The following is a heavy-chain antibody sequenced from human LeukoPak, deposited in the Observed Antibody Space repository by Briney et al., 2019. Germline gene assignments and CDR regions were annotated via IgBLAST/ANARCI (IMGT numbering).Heavy chain of an antibody. Sequence: PSETLSLTCAVYGGSFSGYYWTWIRQPPGKGLEWIGEINHGASTNYNPSLKSRVIISVDKSKNQFSLKLSSVTAADTAVYYCARTRAWFDPWGQGALVTVSS. CDR3: ARTRAWFDP. J-gene: IGHJ5*02. V-gene: IGHV4-34*01. CDR2: INHGAST. CDR1: GGSFSGYY.